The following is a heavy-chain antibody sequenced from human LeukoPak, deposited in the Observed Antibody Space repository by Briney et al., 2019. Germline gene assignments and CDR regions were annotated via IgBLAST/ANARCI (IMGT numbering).Heavy chain of an antibody. J-gene: IGHJ3*02. CDR2: ISGSGSPI. CDR3: ARPETQYSSGLDGFDI. Sequence: GGSLRLSCAASGFTFSSYAMNWVRQAPGKGLEWVSYISGSGSPIYYADSLKGRFTISRDNAKTTLYLQMNSLRPEDTAVYYCARPETQYSSGLDGFDIWGQGTMVTVSS. CDR1: GFTFSSYA. V-gene: IGHV3-48*04. D-gene: IGHD6-19*01.